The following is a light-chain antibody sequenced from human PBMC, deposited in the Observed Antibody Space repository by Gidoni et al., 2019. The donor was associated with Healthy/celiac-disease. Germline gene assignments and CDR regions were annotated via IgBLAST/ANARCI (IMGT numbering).Light chain of an antibody. Sequence: QSALTQPASVFGHPGQSTTISCTGTSGDVGRYNYVFWYQQNPGKAPTLMIYDVSDRPSGVSNRFSGSKSDDTASLTISGLQAEDEAYYYCSSYTISSAPVFGTGTKVTVL. CDR2: DVS. V-gene: IGLV2-14*01. CDR1: SGDVGRYNY. CDR3: SSYTISSAPV. J-gene: IGLJ1*01.